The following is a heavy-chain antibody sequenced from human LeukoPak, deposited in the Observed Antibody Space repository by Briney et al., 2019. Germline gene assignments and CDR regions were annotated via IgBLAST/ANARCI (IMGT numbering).Heavy chain of an antibody. CDR1: GFTFSSYA. CDR2: ISYDGSNK. V-gene: IGHV3-30-3*01. CDR3: ARTYYYDSSGPLLTGYYFDY. D-gene: IGHD3-22*01. J-gene: IGHJ4*02. Sequence: PGGSLRLSCAASGFTFSSYAMHWVRQAPGKGLEWVAVISYDGSNKYYADSVKGRFTISRDNSKNTLYLQMNSLRAEDTAVYYCARTYYYDSSGPLLTGYYFDYWGQGTLVTVSS.